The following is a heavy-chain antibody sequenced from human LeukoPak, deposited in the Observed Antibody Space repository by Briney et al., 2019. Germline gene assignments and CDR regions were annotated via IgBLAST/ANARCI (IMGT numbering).Heavy chain of an antibody. J-gene: IGHJ4*02. CDR2: ISGSGGST. Sequence: GGSLRLSCVASGFTFSSYAISWVRQAPGKGLEWVSSISGSGGSTYYADSVKGRFTISRDNSKNTLYLQMKSLRAEDTAVYYCAKDLPDYYYDSSAYYYSPFDYWGPGTLVTVSS. CDR3: AKDLPDYYYDSSAYYYSPFDY. CDR1: GFTFSSYA. V-gene: IGHV3-23*01. D-gene: IGHD3-22*01.